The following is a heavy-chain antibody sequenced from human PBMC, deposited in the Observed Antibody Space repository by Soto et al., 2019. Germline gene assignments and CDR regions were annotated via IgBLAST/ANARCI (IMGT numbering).Heavy chain of an antibody. D-gene: IGHD3-22*01. V-gene: IGHV3-53*02. CDR3: ASKGDYYSYYYYGMDV. CDR2: IYSGGST. CDR1: GFTVSSNY. Sequence: EVQLVETGGGLIQPGGSLRLSCAASGFTVSSNYMSWVRQAPGKGLEWVSVIYSGGSTYYADSVKGRFTISRDNSKNTLYLQMNSLRAEDTAVCYCASKGDYYSYYYYGMDVWGQGTTVTVSS. J-gene: IGHJ6*02.